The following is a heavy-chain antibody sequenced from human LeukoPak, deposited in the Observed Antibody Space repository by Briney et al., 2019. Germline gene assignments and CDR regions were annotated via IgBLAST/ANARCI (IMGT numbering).Heavy chain of an antibody. J-gene: IGHJ4*02. V-gene: IGHV3-53*01. CDR1: GFTFSRNY. Sequence: GGSLRLSCAASGFTFSRNYMSWVRQAPGKGLEGASVIYSGGSTYYADSVKGRFTISRDNSKNTLYLQINSLRAEDTAVYYCAKETASDFGGAVDYWGQGTLVTVSS. D-gene: IGHD3-10*01. CDR2: IYSGGST. CDR3: AKETASDFGGAVDY.